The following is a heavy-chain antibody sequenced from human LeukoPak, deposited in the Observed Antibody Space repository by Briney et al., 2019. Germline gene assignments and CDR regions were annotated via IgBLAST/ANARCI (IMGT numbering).Heavy chain of an antibody. D-gene: IGHD5-24*01. CDR2: ISSSGNNA. Sequence: GGSLRLSCAVSGFTFRDAAMTWVRQAPGKGLEWVSLISSSGNNAYYADSVKGRFTISRDNTKNTLSLQMNSLRVEDTAIYYCAKDIQLSTWGLGTMVTVSS. CDR3: AKDIQLST. V-gene: IGHV3-23*01. J-gene: IGHJ3*01. CDR1: GFTFRDAA.